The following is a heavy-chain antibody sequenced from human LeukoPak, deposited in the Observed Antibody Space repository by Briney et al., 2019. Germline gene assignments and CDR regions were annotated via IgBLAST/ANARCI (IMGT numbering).Heavy chain of an antibody. CDR3: AREMAQLPPYYYYMDV. V-gene: IGHV3-23*01. Sequence: GGSLRLSCAASGFTFSSYAMSWVRQAPGKGLEWVSAISGSGGSTYYADSVKGRFTISRDNSKNTLYLQMNSLRAEDTAVYYCAREMAQLPPYYYYMDVWGKGTTVTVSS. CDR2: ISGSGGST. D-gene: IGHD2-2*01. CDR1: GFTFSSYA. J-gene: IGHJ6*03.